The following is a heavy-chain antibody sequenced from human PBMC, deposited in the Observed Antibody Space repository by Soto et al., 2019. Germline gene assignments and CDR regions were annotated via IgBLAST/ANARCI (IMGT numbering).Heavy chain of an antibody. J-gene: IGHJ4*02. V-gene: IGHV4-39*01. Sequence: SGTLCLTCAVSGGSITSSSYYWVLIRQPPGKGREWIWSSDDSGTTYYNPALNSRVTISVNTSKNQFSLKLSSVTAADTAVYYCARCRGRQQLSYGLDYWGEGTLV. D-gene: IGHD6-13*01. CDR3: ARCRGRQQLSYGLDY. CDR2: SDDSGTT. CDR1: GGSITSSSYY.